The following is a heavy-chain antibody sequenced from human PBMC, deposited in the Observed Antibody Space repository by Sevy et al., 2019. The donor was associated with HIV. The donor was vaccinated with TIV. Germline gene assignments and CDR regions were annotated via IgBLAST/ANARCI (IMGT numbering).Heavy chain of an antibody. V-gene: IGHV3-30-3*01. J-gene: IGHJ4*02. CDR3: ARDYRVVKVVVITSGYFDY. CDR2: ISYDGSNK. D-gene: IGHD3-22*01. CDR1: GFTFSSYA. Sequence: GGSLRLSCAASGFTFSSYAMHWVRQAPGKGLEWVAVISYDGSNKYYADSVKGRFTISRDNSKNTLYLQMNSLRAEDTAGYYCARDYRVVKVVVITSGYFDYWGQGTLVTVSS.